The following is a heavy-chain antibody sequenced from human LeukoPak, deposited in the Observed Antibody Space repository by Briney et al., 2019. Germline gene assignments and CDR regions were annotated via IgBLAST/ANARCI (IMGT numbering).Heavy chain of an antibody. Sequence: SVKVSCKASGGTFSSYAISWVRQAPGQGLEWMEGIIPIFGTANYAQKFQGRVTITTDESTSTAYMELSSLGSEDTAVYYCARGVTIFGVAIAYWYFDLWGRGTLATVSS. CDR2: IIPIFGTA. V-gene: IGHV1-69*05. CDR1: GGTFSSYA. D-gene: IGHD3-3*01. J-gene: IGHJ2*01. CDR3: ARGVTIFGVAIAYWYFDL.